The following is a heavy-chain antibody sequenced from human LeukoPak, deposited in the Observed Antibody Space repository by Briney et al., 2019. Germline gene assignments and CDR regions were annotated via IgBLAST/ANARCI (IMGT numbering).Heavy chain of an antibody. CDR3: ARPDERGVTSYFDY. J-gene: IGHJ4*02. D-gene: IGHD3-10*01. CDR2: IYPGDSDT. V-gene: IGHV5-51*01. Sequence: GESLKISCKGFGYSFPSYWIGWVRQMPGKGLEWMGIIYPGDSDTRYSPSFQGQVAISADKSISTAYLQWSSLKASDTAMYYCARPDERGVTSYFDYWGQGTLVTVSS. CDR1: GYSFPSYW.